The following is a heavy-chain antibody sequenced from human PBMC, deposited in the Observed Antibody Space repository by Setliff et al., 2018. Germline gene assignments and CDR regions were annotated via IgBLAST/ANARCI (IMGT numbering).Heavy chain of an antibody. CDR1: GGSISSGSYY. Sequence: PSETLSLTCTVSGGSISSGSYYWSWIRQPAGKGLEWIGRIYTSGSTNYNPSLKSRVTISVDTSKNQFSLKLSSVTAADTAVYYCARGRGYSYGSTLHYYYGMDVWGQGTTVTVS. CDR3: ARGRGYSYGSTLHYYYGMDV. V-gene: IGHV4-61*02. D-gene: IGHD5-18*01. J-gene: IGHJ6*02. CDR2: IYTSGST.